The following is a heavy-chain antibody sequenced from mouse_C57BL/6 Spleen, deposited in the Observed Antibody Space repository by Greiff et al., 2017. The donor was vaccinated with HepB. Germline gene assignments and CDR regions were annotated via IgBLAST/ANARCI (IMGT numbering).Heavy chain of an antibody. D-gene: IGHD2-4*01. V-gene: IGHV1-62-2*01. CDR3: ARHPYDDYDGVNWYFDV. CDR2: FYPGSGSI. Sequence: VQLQQSGAELVKPGASVKLSCKASGYTFTEYTIHWVKQRSGQGLEWIGWFYPGSGSIKYNEKFKDKATLTADKSSSTVYMELSILTSEDSAVYFCARHPYDDYDGVNWYFDVWGTGTTVTVSS. CDR1: GYTFTEYT. J-gene: IGHJ1*03.